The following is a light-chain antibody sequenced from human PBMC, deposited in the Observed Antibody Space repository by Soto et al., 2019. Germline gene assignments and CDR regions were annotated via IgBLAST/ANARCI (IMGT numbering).Light chain of an antibody. V-gene: IGKV1-39*01. CDR3: QQSSSTPLFT. CDR2: AAS. CDR1: QSISGY. Sequence: DIQMTQSPSSLSASVGDRVTITCRASQSISGYLNWYQQKPGKAPKFLIYAASSLQSGVPSRFSGSGSGTDFTLTISSLQPEDFATYYCQQSSSTPLFTFGPGTKVDIK. J-gene: IGKJ3*01.